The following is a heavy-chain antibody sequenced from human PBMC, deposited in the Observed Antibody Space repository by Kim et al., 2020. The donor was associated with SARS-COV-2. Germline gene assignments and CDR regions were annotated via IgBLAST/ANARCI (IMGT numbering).Heavy chain of an antibody. Sequence: NYYADSVKGRFTISRDNAKNSLYLQMNSLRDDDTAVYYCASIASIAVADYWGQGTLVTVSS. V-gene: IGHV3-48*02. CDR2: N. D-gene: IGHD6-19*01. J-gene: IGHJ4*02. CDR3: ASIASIAVADY.